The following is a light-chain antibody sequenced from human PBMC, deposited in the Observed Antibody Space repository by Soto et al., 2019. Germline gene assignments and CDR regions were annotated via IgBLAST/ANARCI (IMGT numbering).Light chain of an antibody. Sequence: ENVLTQSPATLSLSPGERVTLSCRASQSVSTSLAWFQHKPGQPPRLLIYDASNRATGIPARFSGSGSGTDFTLTISSLEPEDFAVYYCQQRTNGLTFGGGTKVDIK. CDR2: DAS. CDR3: QQRTNGLT. J-gene: IGKJ4*01. CDR1: QSVSTS. V-gene: IGKV3-11*01.